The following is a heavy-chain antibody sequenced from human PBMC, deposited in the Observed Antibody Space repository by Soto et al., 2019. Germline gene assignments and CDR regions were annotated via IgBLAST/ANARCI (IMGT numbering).Heavy chain of an antibody. CDR3: ASAAVTGTAGLDF. CDR2: INPNSGGT. V-gene: IGHV1-2*02. Sequence: ASVKVSCKASGSTFSGFYMHWVRQAPGQGLEWMGWINPNSGGTKSAEKFQGRVTMTMDTSISTAYMELSRLTSDDTAVYYCASAAVTGTAGLDFWGQGTQVTVSS. CDR1: GSTFSGFY. D-gene: IGHD6-19*01. J-gene: IGHJ4*02.